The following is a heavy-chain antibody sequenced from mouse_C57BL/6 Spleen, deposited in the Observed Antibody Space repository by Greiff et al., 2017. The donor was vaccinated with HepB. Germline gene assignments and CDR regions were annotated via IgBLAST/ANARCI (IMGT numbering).Heavy chain of an antibody. CDR3: TRDSSGYPFDY. D-gene: IGHD3-2*02. CDR1: GFTFSSYA. V-gene: IGHV5-9-1*02. J-gene: IGHJ2*01. CDR2: ISSGGDYI. Sequence: EVKLMESGEGLVKPGGSLKLSCAASGFTFSSYAMSWVRQTPEKRLEWVAYISSGGDYIYYADTVKGRFTISRDNARNTLYLQMSSLKSEDTAMYYCTRDSSGYPFDYWGQGTTLTVSS.